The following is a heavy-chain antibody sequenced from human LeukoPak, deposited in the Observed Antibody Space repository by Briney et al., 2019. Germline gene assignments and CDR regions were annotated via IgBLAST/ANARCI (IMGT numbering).Heavy chain of an antibody. D-gene: IGHD3-22*01. CDR1: GGSFSGYY. CDR3: ARGPRYYYDGSGYSRLYGMDV. J-gene: IGHJ6*02. V-gene: IGHV4-34*01. CDR2: INHSGST. Sequence: SETLSLTCAVYGGSFSGYYWSWIRQPPGKGLEWIGEINHSGSTNYNPSLKSRVTISVDTSKNQFSLKLSSVTAADTAVYYCARGPRYYYDGSGYSRLYGMDVWGQGTTVTVSS.